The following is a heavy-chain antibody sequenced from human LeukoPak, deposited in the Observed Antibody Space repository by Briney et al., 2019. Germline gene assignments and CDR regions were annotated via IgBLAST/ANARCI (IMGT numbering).Heavy chain of an antibody. D-gene: IGHD1-26*01. CDR2: TNTDGTIT. J-gene: IGHJ3*02. Sequence: GGSLRLSCAASGFTFSDYWVHWVRQAPGKGLVWVSQTNTDGTITDYADSAKGRFTISRDNAKKTLNLQMESLRVDDTAVYYCVRGRGSYWYDLGPAFNMWGQGTMVTVSS. V-gene: IGHV3-74*01. CDR1: GFTFSDYW. CDR3: VRGRGSYWYDLGPAFNM.